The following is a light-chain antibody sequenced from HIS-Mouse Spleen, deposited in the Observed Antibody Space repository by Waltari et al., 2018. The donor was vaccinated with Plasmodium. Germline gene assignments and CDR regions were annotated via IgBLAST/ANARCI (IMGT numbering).Light chain of an antibody. Sequence: QSALTQPRSVSGSPGPSVTISCTGTSSAVGGYNYVSWYQQHPGKAPKLMLYNVSKRPSGVPDRFSGSESGNTASLTISGLQAEDEADYYCCSYAGSYTYVFGTGTKVTVL. CDR1: SSAVGGYNY. V-gene: IGLV2-11*01. J-gene: IGLJ1*01. CDR3: CSYAGSYTYV. CDR2: NVS.